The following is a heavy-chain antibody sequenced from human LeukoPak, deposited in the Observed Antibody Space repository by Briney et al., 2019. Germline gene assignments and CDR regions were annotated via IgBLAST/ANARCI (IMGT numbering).Heavy chain of an antibody. Sequence: SVKVSCKASGGSFSDYPINWVRQAPGQGLEWLGGIIPKYSASNYAQAFQGRVTITADESTNTVYMEMSGLRPDDTAVYYCVRPDRIFGVPAAFDAWGQGTLVAVPS. CDR1: GGSFSDYP. D-gene: IGHD3-3*02. CDR2: IIPKYSAS. J-gene: IGHJ3*01. CDR3: VRPDRIFGVPAAFDA. V-gene: IGHV1-69*13.